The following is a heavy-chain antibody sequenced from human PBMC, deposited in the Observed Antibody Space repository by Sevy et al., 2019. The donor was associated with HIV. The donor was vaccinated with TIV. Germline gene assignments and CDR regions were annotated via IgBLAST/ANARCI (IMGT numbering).Heavy chain of an antibody. J-gene: IGHJ4*02. D-gene: IGHD2-15*01. CDR2: ISAYNGNT. Sequence: ASVKVSCKASGYTFTSYGISWVRQAPGQGLEWMGWISAYNGNTNYAQKLQGRVTMTTDTSTSTAYMELSSLGSEDTAVYYCATGLPGEYVDCSSCYSDYFAYWGQGTLVTVSS. CDR1: GYTFTSYG. CDR3: ATGLPGEYVDCSSCYSDYFAY. V-gene: IGHV1-18*01.